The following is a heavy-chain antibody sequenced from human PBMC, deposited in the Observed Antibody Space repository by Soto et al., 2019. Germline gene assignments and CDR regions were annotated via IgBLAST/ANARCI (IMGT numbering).Heavy chain of an antibody. Sequence: GGSLRLSCAASGFTFSSYAMHWVRQAPGKWLEWVAVISYDGSNKYYADSVKGQFTISRDNSKNTLYLQMNSLRAEDTAVYYCARAYEGDYFDYWGQGTLVTVSS. CDR3: ARAYEGDYFDY. J-gene: IGHJ4*02. V-gene: IGHV3-30-3*01. CDR2: ISYDGSNK. D-gene: IGHD3-16*01. CDR1: GFTFSSYA.